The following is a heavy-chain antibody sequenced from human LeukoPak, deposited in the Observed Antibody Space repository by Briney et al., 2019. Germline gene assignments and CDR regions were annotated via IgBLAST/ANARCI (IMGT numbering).Heavy chain of an antibody. V-gene: IGHV4-59*08. J-gene: IGHJ3*02. CDR3: VRHLSAGRPAFDI. Sequence: SETLSLTCTVSGGSIRNYYWSWIRQPPGKGLEWIGYIYYSGSTNYNPSLKSRVTISVDTSNNKFSLKLTSLTAADTAVYYCVRHLSAGRPAFDIWGQGTMVTVSS. CDR1: GGSIRNYY. CDR2: IYYSGST. D-gene: IGHD2-15*01.